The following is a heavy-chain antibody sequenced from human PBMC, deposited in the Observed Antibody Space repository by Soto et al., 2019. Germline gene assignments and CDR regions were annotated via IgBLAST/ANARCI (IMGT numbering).Heavy chain of an antibody. CDR1: GGTFSSYA. CDR2: IIPIFGTA. V-gene: IGHV1-69*13. D-gene: IGHD4-4*01. CDR3: ARDLSNHRDC. J-gene: IGHJ4*02. Sequence: SVKVSCKASGGTFSSYAISWVRQAPGQGLEWMGGIIPIFGTANYAQKFQGRVTITADESTSTAYMELSRLRSDDTAVYYCARDLSNHRDCWGQGTLVTVSS.